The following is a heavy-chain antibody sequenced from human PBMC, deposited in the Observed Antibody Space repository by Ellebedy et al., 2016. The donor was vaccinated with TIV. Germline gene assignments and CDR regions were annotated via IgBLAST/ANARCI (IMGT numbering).Heavy chain of an antibody. J-gene: IGHJ5*02. CDR3: AREGGLPVVPAAPNWFDP. D-gene: IGHD2-2*01. CDR1: GYTFTGYY. V-gene: IGHV1-2*02. Sequence: ASVKVSXXASGYTFTGYYLHWVRQAPGQGLEWMGWINPNSGGTNSAQRFQGRVTMTRDTSISTAYMELTRLRSDDTAMYYCAREGGLPVVPAAPNWFDPWGQGTLVTVSS. CDR2: INPNSGGT.